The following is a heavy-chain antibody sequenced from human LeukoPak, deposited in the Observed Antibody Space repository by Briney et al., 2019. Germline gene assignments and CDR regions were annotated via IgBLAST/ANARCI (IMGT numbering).Heavy chain of an antibody. CDR2: INHSGST. V-gene: IGHV4-34*01. D-gene: IGHD2-2*01. Sequence: PSETLSLTCAVYGGSFSGYYWSWIRHPPGKRLEWIGEINHSGSTNYNPSLKSRVTISVDTSKNQFSLKLSSVTAADTAVYYYARPEYRYCSSTSCSNWFDPWGQGALVTVSS. CDR3: ARPEYRYCSSTSCSNWFDP. CDR1: GGSFSGYY. J-gene: IGHJ5*02.